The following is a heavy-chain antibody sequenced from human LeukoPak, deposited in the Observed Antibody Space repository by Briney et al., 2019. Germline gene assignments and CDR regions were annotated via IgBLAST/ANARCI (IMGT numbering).Heavy chain of an antibody. D-gene: IGHD6-13*01. V-gene: IGHV3-53*01. J-gene: IGHJ4*02. CDR3: AKWSKRSCIAAAGTRIDY. Sequence: PGGSLRLSCAASGFTVSSNYMSWVRQAPGKGLEWVSVIYSGGSTYYADSVKGRFTISRDNSKNTLYLQMNSLRAEDTAVYYCAKWSKRSCIAAAGTRIDYWGQGTLVTVSS. CDR2: IYSGGST. CDR1: GFTVSSNY.